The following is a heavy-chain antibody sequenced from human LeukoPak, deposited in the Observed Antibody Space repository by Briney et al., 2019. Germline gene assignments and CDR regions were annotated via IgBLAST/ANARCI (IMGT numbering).Heavy chain of an antibody. CDR1: GFTFSSYN. CDR3: AKDWQWLPSNSYFDY. V-gene: IGHV3-21*04. CDR2: ISSSSSYI. J-gene: IGHJ4*02. Sequence: PGGSLRLSCAASGFTFSSYNMNWVRQAPGKGLEWVSSISSSSSYIYNAASVKGRFTISRDNSKNTLYLQMNGLRAEDTAVYYCAKDWQWLPSNSYFDYWGQGTLVTVSS. D-gene: IGHD6-19*01.